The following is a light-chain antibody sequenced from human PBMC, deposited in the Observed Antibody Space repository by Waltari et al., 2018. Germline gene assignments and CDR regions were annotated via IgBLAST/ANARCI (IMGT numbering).Light chain of an antibody. CDR3: SSDTTSGSYV. Sequence: QSVLTQPASVSESPGQSITIPCPGTSRDVGDFNHVSWYQQQPDKAPKLLIYDVTIRPSGVPDRFSGTKSGHTASLTISGLQVDDEADYYCSSDTTSGSYVFASGTKVTVL. CDR2: DVT. V-gene: IGLV2-14*03. CDR1: SRDVGDFNH. J-gene: IGLJ1*01.